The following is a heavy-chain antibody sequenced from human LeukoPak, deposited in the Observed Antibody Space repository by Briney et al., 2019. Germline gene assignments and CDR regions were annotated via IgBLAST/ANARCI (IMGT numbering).Heavy chain of an antibody. CDR3: ARQWGDYGSGSYWYYYYYYGMDV. D-gene: IGHD3-10*01. J-gene: IGHJ6*02. Sequence: ASVKVSCKASGYTFTGYYVHWVRQAPGQGLEWMGWINPNSGGTNYAQKFQGRVTMTRDTSISTAYMELSRLRSDDTAVYYCARQWGDYGSGSYWYYYYYYGMDVWGQGTTVTVSS. CDR2: INPNSGGT. V-gene: IGHV1-2*02. CDR1: GYTFTGYY.